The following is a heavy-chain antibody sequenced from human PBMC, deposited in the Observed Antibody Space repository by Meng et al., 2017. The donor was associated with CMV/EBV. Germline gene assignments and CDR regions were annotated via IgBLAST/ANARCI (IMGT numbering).Heavy chain of an antibody. J-gene: IGHJ6*02. CDR2: IIPIFGTA. CDR1: SYA. V-gene: IGHV1-69*05. Sequence: SYAISWVRQAPGQGLEWMGGIIPIFGTANYAQKFQGRVTITTDESTSTAYMELSSLRSEDTAVYYCARTVSFCSSTSCYTPRGMDVWGQGTTVTVSS. CDR3: ARTVSFCSSTSCYTPRGMDV. D-gene: IGHD2-2*02.